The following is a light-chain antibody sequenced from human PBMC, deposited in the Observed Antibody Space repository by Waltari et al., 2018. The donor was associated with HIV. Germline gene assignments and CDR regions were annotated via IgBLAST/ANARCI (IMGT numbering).Light chain of an antibody. CDR3: AAWDDSLNEV. V-gene: IGLV1-44*01. CDR1: SSNIGTNA. J-gene: IGLJ3*02. CDR2: KSN. Sequence: QSVLTQPPSASGTPGQRVTTSCSGSSSNIGTNAVNWYQQLPGTAPKLLIYKSNERSSGVPDRFSASKSGASASLAISGLQSEDEAVYYCAAWDDSLNEVFGGGTKLTVL.